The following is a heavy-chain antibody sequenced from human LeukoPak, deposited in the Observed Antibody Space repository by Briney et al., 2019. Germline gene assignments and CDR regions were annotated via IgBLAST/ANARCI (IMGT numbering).Heavy chain of an antibody. D-gene: IGHD7-27*01. CDR1: GHTFTTYY. CDR2: ISAYNGNT. J-gene: IGHJ4*02. CDR3: ARDAPWGDY. V-gene: IGHV1-18*04. Sequence: ASVKVSCKASGHTFTTYYVHLVRQAPGQGLEWMGWISAYNGNTNYAQKLQGRVTMTTDTSTSTAYMELRSLRSDDTAVYYCARDAPWGDYWGQGTLVTVSS.